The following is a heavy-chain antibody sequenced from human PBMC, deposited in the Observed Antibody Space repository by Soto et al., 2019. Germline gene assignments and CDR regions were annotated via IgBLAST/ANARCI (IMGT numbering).Heavy chain of an antibody. Sequence: PSETLSLTCAVYGGSFSGYYWSWIRQPPGKGLEWIGEINHSGSTNYNPSLKSRVTISVDTSKNQFSLKLSSVTAADTAVYYCARGLHDYGDYEVRYFDYWGQGTLVTVSS. J-gene: IGHJ4*02. D-gene: IGHD4-17*01. V-gene: IGHV4-34*01. CDR2: INHSGST. CDR3: ARGLHDYGDYEVRYFDY. CDR1: GGSFSGYY.